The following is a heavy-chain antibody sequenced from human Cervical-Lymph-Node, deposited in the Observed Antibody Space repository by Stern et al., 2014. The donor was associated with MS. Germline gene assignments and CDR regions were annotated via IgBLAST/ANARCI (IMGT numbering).Heavy chain of an antibody. Sequence: MQLVEYGGGVVQHGRSLRLSCSPSGFAFSTYGMHWVRPAPGKGLEWVALISFDGAKTYYADSVKGRFTISRYNPKNTLYLQMKSLRGEDTAVYYCARGSDWYPLDYWCQGTLVTVSS. D-gene: IGHD6-19*01. J-gene: IGHJ4*02. CDR1: GFAFSTYG. CDR3: ARGSDWYPLDY. CDR2: ISFDGAKT. V-gene: IGHV3-30*03.